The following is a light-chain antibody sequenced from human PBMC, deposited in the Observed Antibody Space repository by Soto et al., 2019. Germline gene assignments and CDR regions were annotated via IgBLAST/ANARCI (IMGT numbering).Light chain of an antibody. CDR1: RSIDTW. CDR3: QLYDSKSAT. V-gene: IGKV1-5*03. Sequence: DIQMTQSPSTLSPSVGDRVTITCRASRSIDTWLAWYQQKSGKAPRLLIYKASILEGGVPPRFSGSGSGTEFTLTISSLQPDDFASYYCQLYDSKSATFGQGTKLETK. J-gene: IGKJ2*01. CDR2: KAS.